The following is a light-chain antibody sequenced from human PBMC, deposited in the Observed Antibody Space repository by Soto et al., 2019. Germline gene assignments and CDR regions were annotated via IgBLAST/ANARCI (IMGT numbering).Light chain of an antibody. V-gene: IGKV1-39*01. Sequence: LYKYKGDRAAMPARSSQTISTFLHWFQQQTGKAPNLLIYDASSLQSGVTPRFSGSGSGTDFTLTISSLLFKDNAAYEFPPRSRNSGS. CDR2: DAS. CDR3: PPRSRNSGS. J-gene: IGKJ2*04. CDR1: QTISTF.